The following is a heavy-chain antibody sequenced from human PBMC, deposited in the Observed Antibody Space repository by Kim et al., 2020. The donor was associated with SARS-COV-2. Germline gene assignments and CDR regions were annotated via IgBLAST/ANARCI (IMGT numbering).Heavy chain of an antibody. CDR2: ISDSGRT. D-gene: IGHD6-25*01. J-gene: IGHJ4*02. CDR1: GGSIRSTTYY. CDR3: ARLYSGTRPPDY. Sequence: SETLSLTCTISGGSIRSTTYYWGWIRQPPGKGLEWIGSISDSGRTYYNPSLKSRVTISVDTSKNQLSLKLTSVTAADTAVFYCARLYSGTRPPDYWGPGIVVTVAS. V-gene: IGHV4-39*01.